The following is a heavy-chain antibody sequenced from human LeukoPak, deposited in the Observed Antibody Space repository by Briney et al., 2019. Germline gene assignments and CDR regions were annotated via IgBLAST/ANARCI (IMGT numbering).Heavy chain of an antibody. J-gene: IGHJ3*02. V-gene: IGHV4-61*05. CDR1: GGSISSIRYY. CDR2: IYYSGST. D-gene: IGHD3-3*01. Sequence: SETLSLTCTVSGGSISSIRYYWGWIRQPPGKGLGWIGYIYYSGSTNYNPYLKSRVTISVDTSKNQFSLKLSSVTAADTAVYYCARNYYDFWSGYFVDAFDIWGQGTMVTVSS. CDR3: ARNYYDFWSGYFVDAFDI.